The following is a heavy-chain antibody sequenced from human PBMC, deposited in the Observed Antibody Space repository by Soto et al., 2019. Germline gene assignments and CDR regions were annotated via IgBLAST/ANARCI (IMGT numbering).Heavy chain of an antibody. D-gene: IGHD5-12*01. V-gene: IGHV3-48*03. CDR3: TRSNGYNGYSIDY. CDR2: INSRSSTK. Sequence: EVQLVESGGGLVQPGGSLRLSCGASGFTFSSYEMNWVRQAPLKGLEWVSFINSRSSTKYYADSVRGRFTISRDNAKNSLFLQMNSLRAEDTAVYYCTRSNGYNGYSIDYWGQGTLVTVSS. CDR1: GFTFSSYE. J-gene: IGHJ4*02.